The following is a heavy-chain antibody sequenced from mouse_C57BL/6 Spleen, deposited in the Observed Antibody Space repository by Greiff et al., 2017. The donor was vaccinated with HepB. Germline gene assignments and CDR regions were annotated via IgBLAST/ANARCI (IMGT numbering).Heavy chain of an antibody. Sequence: EVQLQESGPGLVKPSQSLSLTCSVTGYSITSGYYWNWIRQFPGNKLEWMGYISYDGSNNYNPSLTNRISITRDTSKNQFFLKLKSVTTEDTATYYCARTDYFYAMDYWGQGTSVTVSS. CDR3: ARTDYFYAMDY. V-gene: IGHV3-6*01. CDR2: ISYDGSN. CDR1: GYSITSGYY. J-gene: IGHJ4*01. D-gene: IGHD1-1*01.